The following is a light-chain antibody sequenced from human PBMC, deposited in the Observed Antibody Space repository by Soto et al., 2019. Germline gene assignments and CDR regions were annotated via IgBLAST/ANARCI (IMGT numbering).Light chain of an antibody. CDR3: QQRSNGPRT. CDR2: GAS. V-gene: IGKV3-11*01. J-gene: IGKJ1*01. Sequence: DIVFTQYPGNLSLSPGEPATHSSRASQGVGRFLAWYQQKPGQAPGLLIYGASTRATDMSGTFSGRGSGSEFTLTISNVRPEDFAVYYCQQRSNGPRTCGQGTK. CDR1: QGVGRF.